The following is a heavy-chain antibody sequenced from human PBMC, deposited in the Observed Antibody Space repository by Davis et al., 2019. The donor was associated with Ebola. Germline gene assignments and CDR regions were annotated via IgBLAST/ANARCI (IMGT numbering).Heavy chain of an antibody. V-gene: IGHV4-59*08. CDR2: IYYSGST. Sequence: MPSETLSLTCTVSGGSISSYYWSWIRQPPGKGLEWIGYIYYSGSTNYSPSLKSRVTISVDTSKNHFSLKLSSVTAADTAVYYCARSPLPFYYYGMDVWGQGTTVTVSS. CDR1: GGSISSYY. CDR3: ARSPLPFYYYGMDV. J-gene: IGHJ6*02.